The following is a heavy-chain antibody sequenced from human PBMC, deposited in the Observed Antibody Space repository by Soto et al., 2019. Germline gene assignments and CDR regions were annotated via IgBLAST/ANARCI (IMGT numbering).Heavy chain of an antibody. V-gene: IGHV3-7*05. J-gene: IGHJ4*02. CDR2: IKQDGNEK. CDR1: GFTFSSYW. CDR3: ARVASVAAFY. D-gene: IGHD6-6*01. Sequence: EVQLVESGGGLVQPGGSLRLSCADSGFTFSSYWMSWVRQAPGKGLEWVANIKQDGNEKYYVDSVKGRFTISRDNAKNSLYLQMNSLRAEDTAVYYCARVASVAAFYWGQGTLVTVSS.